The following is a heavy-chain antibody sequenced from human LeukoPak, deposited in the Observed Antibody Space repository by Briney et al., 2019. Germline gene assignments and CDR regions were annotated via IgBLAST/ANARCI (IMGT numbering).Heavy chain of an antibody. CDR3: AREGTCSGGSCSPDY. Sequence: GGSLRLSCAASGFTFSSCGMHWVRQAPGKGLEWVAVIWYDGSNKYYADSVKGRFTISRDNSKNTLYLQMNSLRAEDTAVYYCAREGTCSGGSCSPDYWGQGTLATVSS. D-gene: IGHD2-15*01. V-gene: IGHV3-33*01. CDR2: IWYDGSNK. J-gene: IGHJ4*02. CDR1: GFTFSSCG.